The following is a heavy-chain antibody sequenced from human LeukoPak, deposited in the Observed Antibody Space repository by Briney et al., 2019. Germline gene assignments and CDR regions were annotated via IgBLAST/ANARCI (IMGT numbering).Heavy chain of an antibody. CDR2: IYPGDSDT. CDR1: GYSFTSYW. V-gene: IGHV5-51*01. D-gene: IGHD2-2*01. Sequence: RGESLKISCKGSGYSFTSYWIGWVRQMPGKGPEWMGIIYPGDSDTRYSPSFQGQVTISADKSISTAYLQWSSLKASDTAMYYCARRFGYCSSTSCYAVDFWGQGTLVTVSS. CDR3: ARRFGYCSSTSCYAVDF. J-gene: IGHJ4*02.